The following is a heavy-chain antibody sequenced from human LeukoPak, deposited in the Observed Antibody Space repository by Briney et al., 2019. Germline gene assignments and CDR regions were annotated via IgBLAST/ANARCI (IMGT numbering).Heavy chain of an antibody. CDR1: GFTFSGSA. Sequence: PGGSRRPSCAASGFTFSGSAMHWVRQASGKGLEWVGRIRSKANSYATAYAASVKGRFTISRDDSKNTAYLQMNSLKTEDTAVYYCTSSNGDYASTDWGQGTLVTVSS. CDR3: TSSNGDYASTD. J-gene: IGHJ4*02. CDR2: IRSKANSYAT. V-gene: IGHV3-73*01. D-gene: IGHD4-17*01.